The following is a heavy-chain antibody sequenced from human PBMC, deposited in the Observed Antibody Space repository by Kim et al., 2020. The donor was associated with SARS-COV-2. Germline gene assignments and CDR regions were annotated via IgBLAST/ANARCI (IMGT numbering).Heavy chain of an antibody. D-gene: IGHD3-10*01. CDR1: GDSISSYY. CDR3: ARGGYYCSGSSDAFDI. V-gene: IGHV4-59*01. J-gene: IGHJ3*02. Sequence: SETLSLTCTVSGDSISSYYWSWIRQPPGEGLEWIGYLYYSGRTKYNPSLKSRVTISVDTSKNQFSLKLSSVTAADTAVYYCARGGYYCSGSSDAFDIWGQGTMVTVSS. CDR2: LYYSGRT.